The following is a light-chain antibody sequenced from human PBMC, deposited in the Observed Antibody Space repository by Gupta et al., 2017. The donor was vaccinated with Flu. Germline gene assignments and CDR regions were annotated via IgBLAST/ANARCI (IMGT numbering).Light chain of an antibody. Sequence: EIVLTQSPATLSLSPGERATLSCRASQSVSSYLAWYQQKPGQAPRLLIYDASNRATGIKARFSGSGSGTDFTLTISSLESEDFAVYYCQQRSNWWTFGQGTKVEIK. CDR2: DAS. CDR3: QQRSNWWT. V-gene: IGKV3-11*01. J-gene: IGKJ1*01. CDR1: QSVSSY.